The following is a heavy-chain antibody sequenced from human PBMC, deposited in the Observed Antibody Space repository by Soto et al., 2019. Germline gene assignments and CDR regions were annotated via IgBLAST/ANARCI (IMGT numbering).Heavy chain of an antibody. CDR3: AREQLAAATYYFDY. J-gene: IGHJ4*02. CDR1: GDSVSSYY. V-gene: IGHV4-59*02. CDR2: IYYSGST. D-gene: IGHD6-13*01. Sequence: PSETLSLTCTVSGDSVSSYYWSWIRQPPGKGLEWIGYIYYSGSTHYNPSLKSRVTISVDTSKNQFSLKLSSVTAADTAVYYCAREQLAAATYYFDYWGQGTLVTVSS.